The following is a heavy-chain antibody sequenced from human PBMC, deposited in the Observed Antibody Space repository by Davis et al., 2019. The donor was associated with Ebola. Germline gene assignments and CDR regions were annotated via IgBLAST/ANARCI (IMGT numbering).Heavy chain of an antibody. V-gene: IGHV4-39*01. D-gene: IGHD4-23*01. CDR2: IYYSGST. CDR1: GGSIRSSSYY. Sequence: MPSETLSLTCTVSGGSIRSSSYYWGWIRQPPGKGLEWIGSIYYSGSTYYNPSLKSRVTISVDTSKNQFSLKLSSVTAADTAVYYCARAPVVTPRLLDYWGQGTLVTVSS. CDR3: ARAPVVTPRLLDY. J-gene: IGHJ4*02.